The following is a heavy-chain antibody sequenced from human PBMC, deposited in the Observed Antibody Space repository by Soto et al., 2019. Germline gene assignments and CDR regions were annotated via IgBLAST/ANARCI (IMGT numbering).Heavy chain of an antibody. Sequence: GGSLRLSCAASGFTFSSYWMHWVRQAPGKGLVWVSRINSDGSSTSYADSVKGRFTISRDNAKNTLYLQMNSLRAEDTAVYYCARTYYDFWSGYRTRGYYYYMDVWGKGTTVTLSS. CDR3: ARTYYDFWSGYRTRGYYYYMDV. J-gene: IGHJ6*03. D-gene: IGHD3-3*01. V-gene: IGHV3-74*01. CDR1: GFTFSSYW. CDR2: INSDGSST.